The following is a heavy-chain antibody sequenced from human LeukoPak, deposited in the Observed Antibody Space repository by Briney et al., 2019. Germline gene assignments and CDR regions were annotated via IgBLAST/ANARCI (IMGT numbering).Heavy chain of an antibody. V-gene: IGHV4-39*01. Sequence: PSQTLSLTCTVSGGSISSGGYYWSWIRQPPGKGLGWIGSIYYSGSTYYNPSLKSRVTISVDTSKNQFSLKLSSVTAADTAVYYCARAPPVRSNWFDPWGQGTLVTVSS. D-gene: IGHD2-2*01. CDR3: ARAPPVRSNWFDP. CDR1: GGSISSGGYY. J-gene: IGHJ5*02. CDR2: IYYSGST.